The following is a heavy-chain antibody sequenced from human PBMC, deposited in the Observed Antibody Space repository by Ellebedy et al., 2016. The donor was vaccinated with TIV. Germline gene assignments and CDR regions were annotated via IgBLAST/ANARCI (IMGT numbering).Heavy chain of an antibody. J-gene: IGHJ3*02. Sequence: MPGGSLRLSCTVSGGSISRYYWSWIRQPPGKGLEWIGYIYYSGSTNYNPSLKSRVTISVDTSKNQFSLKLSSVTAADTAVYYCATQPYYYDSSGYYKRNAFDIWGQGTMVTVSS. CDR3: ATQPYYYDSSGYYKRNAFDI. CDR1: GGSISRYY. V-gene: IGHV4-59*08. D-gene: IGHD3-22*01. CDR2: IYYSGST.